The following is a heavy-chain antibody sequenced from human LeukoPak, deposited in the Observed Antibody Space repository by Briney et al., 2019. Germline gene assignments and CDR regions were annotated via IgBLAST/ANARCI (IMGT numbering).Heavy chain of an antibody. CDR2: IYPSGST. D-gene: IGHD3-22*01. CDR1: GGSIRTSY. J-gene: IGHJ4*02. CDR3: ARMADYYDSSGYYSTYFDH. Sequence: SETLSLTCSVSGGSIRTSYWSWIRQPAGKGLEWIGIIYPSGSTNFNPSLKSRVTMSVDTSSNQFPLKLSSVTAADTAVYYCARMADYYDSSGYYSTYFDHWGQGTLVTVSS. V-gene: IGHV4-4*07.